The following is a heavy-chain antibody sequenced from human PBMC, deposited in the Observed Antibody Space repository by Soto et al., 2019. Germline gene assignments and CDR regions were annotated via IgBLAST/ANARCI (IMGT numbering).Heavy chain of an antibody. CDR2: ISIYNGNT. Sequence: QVQLVQSGAEVKKPGASVKVSCKASGYTSTSYGISWVRQAPGQWLEWMGWISIYNGNTNYAQRLPGRVTMTTDTSTSTAYMELRSLKSDDTAVYYCARDDVGRSILNLWAQGTLVNVSS. CDR1: GYTSTSYG. CDR3: ARDDVGRSILNL. J-gene: IGHJ4*02. V-gene: IGHV1-18*01. D-gene: IGHD3-3*02.